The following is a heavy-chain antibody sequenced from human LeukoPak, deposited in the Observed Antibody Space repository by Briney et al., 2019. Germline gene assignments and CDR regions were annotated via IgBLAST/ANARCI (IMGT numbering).Heavy chain of an antibody. CDR3: ARSVEKGTVDY. CDR2: IKEDGSEE. V-gene: IGHV3-7*01. J-gene: IGHJ4*02. CDR1: GFTVSTYW. Sequence: GWCLRLSCAASGFTVSTYWMSWVSQAPGKGLEWVANIKEDGSEEYYVDSVKGRFTISRDNAKNSLYLQMNGLRAEDTAVYYCARSVEKGTVDYWGQGTLVTVSS. D-gene: IGHD5/OR15-5a*01.